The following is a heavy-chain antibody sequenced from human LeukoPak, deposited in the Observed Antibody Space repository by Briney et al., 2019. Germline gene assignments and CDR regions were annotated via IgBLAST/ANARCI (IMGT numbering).Heavy chain of an antibody. D-gene: IGHD2-15*01. J-gene: IGHJ4*02. CDR1: GGSISSSSSY. V-gene: IGHV4-39*07. Sequence: SETLSLTCSVSGGSISSSSSYWGWIRQPPGKGLEWIAEINHSGATNYNPSLKSRVTISQDRSKNQFSLKLSSVTAADTAVYYCALFEVVVGSTQDFWGQGTLVTVSS. CDR3: ALFEVVVGSTQDF. CDR2: INHSGAT.